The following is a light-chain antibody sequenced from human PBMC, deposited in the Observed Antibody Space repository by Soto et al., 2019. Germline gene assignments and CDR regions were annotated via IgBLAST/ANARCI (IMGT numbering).Light chain of an antibody. CDR3: QQYHAWPPDT. V-gene: IGKV3-15*01. CDR2: GAS. Sequence: DIVMTQSPAILSVSPGERATLSCRASQSVETFLAWFQHKAGQAPRLLIFGASTRTAGVPARFSGGGSGTEFTLTIDSLRSEDFAVYFCQQYHAWPPDTFGGGTKVEIK. CDR1: QSVETF. J-gene: IGKJ4*01.